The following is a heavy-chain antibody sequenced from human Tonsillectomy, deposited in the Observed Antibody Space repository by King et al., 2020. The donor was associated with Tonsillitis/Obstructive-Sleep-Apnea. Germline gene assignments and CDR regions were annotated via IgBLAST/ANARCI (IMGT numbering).Heavy chain of an antibody. CDR3: ARDLEYQLLD. V-gene: IGHV3-33*01. D-gene: IGHD2-2*01. CDR2: IWYDGSDK. J-gene: IGHJ4*02. CDR1: GFTFSSYG. Sequence: GQLVQSGGGVVQPGRSLRLSCAAFGFTFSSYGMHWVRQAPGKGLEWVAVIWYDGSDKYYADSVKGRFTISRDNSKNTLYLQMNSLRAEDTAVYYCARDLEYQLLDWGQGTLVTVSS.